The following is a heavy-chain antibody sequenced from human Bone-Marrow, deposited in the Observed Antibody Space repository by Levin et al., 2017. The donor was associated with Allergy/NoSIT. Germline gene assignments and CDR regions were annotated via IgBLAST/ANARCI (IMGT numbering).Heavy chain of an antibody. CDR3: ARAEVAYCGGDCYSFDY. D-gene: IGHD2-21*02. CDR1: GFTFSSYG. V-gene: IGHV3-33*01. CDR2: IRYDGSNK. J-gene: IGHJ4*02. Sequence: GESLKISCAASGFTFSSYGMHWVRQAPGKGLEWVAVIRYDGSNKYYADSVKGRFTISRDNSKNTLYLQMNSLRAEDTAVYYCARAEVAYCGGDCYSFDYWGQGTLVTVSS.